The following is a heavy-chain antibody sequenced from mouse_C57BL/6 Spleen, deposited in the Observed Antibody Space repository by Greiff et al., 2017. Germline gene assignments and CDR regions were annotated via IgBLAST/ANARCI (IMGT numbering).Heavy chain of an antibody. CDR3: ASPYYSNFRVFAY. D-gene: IGHD2-5*01. V-gene: IGHV5-9*01. Sequence: EVHLVESGGGLVKPGGSLKLSCAASGFTFSSYTMSWVRQTPEKRLEWVATISGGGGNTYYPDSVKGRFTISRDNAKNTLYLQMSSLRSEDTALYYCASPYYSNFRVFAYWGQGTLVTVSA. CDR2: ISGGGGNT. CDR1: GFTFSSYT. J-gene: IGHJ3*01.